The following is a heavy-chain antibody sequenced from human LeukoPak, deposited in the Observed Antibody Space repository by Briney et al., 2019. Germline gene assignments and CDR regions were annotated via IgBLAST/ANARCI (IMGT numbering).Heavy chain of an antibody. CDR2: ISSSGSTI. J-gene: IGHJ6*04. V-gene: IGHV3-48*03. Sequence: PGGSLRLSCAAAGVTFSNYEMNWVRQVPGKGMEWVSYISSSGSTIYYADSVKGRFTISRDNAKNSLYLQMNSLRAEDTAVYYCAELGITMIGGVWGKGTTVTISS. CDR3: AELGITMIGGV. D-gene: IGHD3-10*02. CDR1: GVTFSNYE.